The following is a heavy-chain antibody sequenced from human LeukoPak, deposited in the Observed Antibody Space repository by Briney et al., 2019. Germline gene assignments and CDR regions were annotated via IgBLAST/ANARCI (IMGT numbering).Heavy chain of an antibody. CDR1: GGSISSYY. Sequence: SETLSLTPTVSGGSISSYYWSWILHPPRERLEWIGYIYYSGSTNYNPSLKSRVTISVDTSKNQFSLKLSSVTAADTAVYYCAREYSGYDGHFDYWGQGTLVTVSS. J-gene: IGHJ4*02. CDR2: IYYSGST. CDR3: AREYSGYDGHFDY. D-gene: IGHD5-12*01. V-gene: IGHV4-59*01.